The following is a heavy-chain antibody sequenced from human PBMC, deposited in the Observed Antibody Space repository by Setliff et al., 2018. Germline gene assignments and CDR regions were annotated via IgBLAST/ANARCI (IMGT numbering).Heavy chain of an antibody. V-gene: IGHV5-51*01. J-gene: IGHJ3*01. CDR3: ARQGDRNKCTSSSCYRENDAFDV. CDR2: IYPGDSDT. D-gene: IGHD2-2*01. CDR1: GYSFTSYW. Sequence: PGESLKISCKGSGYSFTSYWIGWVRQMPGKGLEWMGIIYPGDSDTRYSPSFQGQVTISADKSISTAYLQWSSLKASDTAMYYCARQGDRNKCTSSSCYRENDAFDVWGQGAMVTVSS.